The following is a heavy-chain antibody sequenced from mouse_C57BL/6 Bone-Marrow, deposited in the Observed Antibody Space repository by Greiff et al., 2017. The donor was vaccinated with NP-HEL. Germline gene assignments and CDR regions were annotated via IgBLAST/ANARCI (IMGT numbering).Heavy chain of an antibody. CDR1: GYTFTNYW. CDR3: ARDGRANWYFDV. J-gene: IGHJ1*03. D-gene: IGHD1-1*01. Sequence: QVQLKESGAELVRPGTSVKMSCKASGYTFTNYWIGWAKQRPGHGLEWIGDIYPGGGYTNYNEKFKGKATLTADKSSSTAYMQFSSLTSEDSAIYYCARDGRANWYFDVWGTGTTVTVSS. V-gene: IGHV1-63*01. CDR2: IYPGGGYT.